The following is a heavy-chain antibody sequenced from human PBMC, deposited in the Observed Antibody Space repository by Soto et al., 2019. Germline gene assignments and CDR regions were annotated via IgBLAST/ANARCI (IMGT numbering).Heavy chain of an antibody. D-gene: IGHD1-26*01. CDR3: AKVTFSGDYYYSYGMDV. V-gene: IGHV3-30*18. CDR1: GFTFSAYG. Sequence: QEKLVESGGGVVQPGRSLRLSCAASGFTFSAYGMHWVRQAPRKGLEWVTVISYDGSSKYYADSVKGRFIVSRDNSKNTLYLQMNSLRPEDTAVYYCAKVTFSGDYYYSYGMDVWGQGTTVTVSS. CDR2: ISYDGSSK. J-gene: IGHJ6*02.